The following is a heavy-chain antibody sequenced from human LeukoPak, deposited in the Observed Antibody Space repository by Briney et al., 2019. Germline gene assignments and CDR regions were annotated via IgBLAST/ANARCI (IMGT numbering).Heavy chain of an antibody. CDR1: GITFDDYA. V-gene: IGHV3-43*02. J-gene: IGHJ4*02. D-gene: IGHD4-11*01. CDR3: AKVRYSSGPFDY. Sequence: PGGSLRLSCAGSGITFDDYAMHWVRQAPGKGLEWVSFISGDGGYTYYADSVKGRFTISRDNSKNSLYLQMYSLRPEDTALYYCAKVRYSSGPFDYWGQGTLVTVSS. CDR2: ISGDGGYT.